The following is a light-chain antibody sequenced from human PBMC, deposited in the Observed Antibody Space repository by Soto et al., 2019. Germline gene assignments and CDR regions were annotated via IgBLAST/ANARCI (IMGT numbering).Light chain of an antibody. CDR2: WAS. CDR1: QSVLYSSNNKNY. CDR3: QQYYSTPLT. V-gene: IGKV4-1*01. J-gene: IGKJ4*01. Sequence: DIVMTQSPDSLAVSLGERATINCKSSQSVLYSSNNKNYLAWYQQKPGQPPKLLIYWASTRESWVPDRFSGSVSGTDFTLTISSRQAEDVAVYYCQQYYSTPLTFGGGTKVEIK.